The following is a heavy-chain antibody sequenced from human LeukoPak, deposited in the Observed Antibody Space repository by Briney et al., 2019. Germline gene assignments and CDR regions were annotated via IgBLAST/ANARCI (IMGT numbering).Heavy chain of an antibody. D-gene: IGHD6-19*01. CDR3: ARTMQQWLVDAAGGDY. Sequence: ASVKVSCKASGYTFTSYGISWVRQAPGQGLEWMGWISAYNGNTNYAQKLQGRVTMTTDTSTSTAYTELRSLRSDDTAVYYCARTMQQWLVDAAGGDYWGQGTLVTVSS. J-gene: IGHJ4*02. CDR2: ISAYNGNT. CDR1: GYTFTSYG. V-gene: IGHV1-18*01.